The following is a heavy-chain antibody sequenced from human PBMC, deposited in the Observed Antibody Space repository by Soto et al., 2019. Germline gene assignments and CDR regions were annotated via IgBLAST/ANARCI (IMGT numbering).Heavy chain of an antibody. J-gene: IGHJ6*02. D-gene: IGHD3-22*01. CDR3: ARVTPHYYYDSSGRSFGMDV. CDR1: GGSFGAYY. CDR2: IVHTGST. V-gene: IGHV4-34*12. Sequence: SETLSLTCAVYGGSFGAYYWSWIRQPPGKGLEWIGEIVHTGSTNYNPSLKSRVTISVDTSKNQFSLKLSSVTAADTAMYYCARVTPHYYYDSSGRSFGMDVWGQGTTVTVSS.